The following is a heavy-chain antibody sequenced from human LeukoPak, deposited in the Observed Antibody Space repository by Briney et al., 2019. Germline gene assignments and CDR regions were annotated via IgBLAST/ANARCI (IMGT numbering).Heavy chain of an antibody. CDR3: ARTHYGDYGGDWYFDL. J-gene: IGHJ2*01. CDR2: ISSSSSYI. Sequence: GGSLRLSCAASGFTFSSDNLNWVRQAPGKGLEWVSSISSSSSYIFYADSVKGRFTISRDNAKKSPYLQMDSLRAEDTAVYYCARTHYGDYGGDWYFDLWGRGTLVTVSS. V-gene: IGHV3-21*01. CDR1: GFTFSSDN. D-gene: IGHD4-17*01.